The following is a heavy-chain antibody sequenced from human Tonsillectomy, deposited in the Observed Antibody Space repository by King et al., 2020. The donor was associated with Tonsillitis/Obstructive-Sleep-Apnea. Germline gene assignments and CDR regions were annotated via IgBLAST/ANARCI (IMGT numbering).Heavy chain of an antibody. J-gene: IGHJ4*02. CDR2: INTENYI. Sequence: VQLVESGGGLVKPGGSLRLSCAASGFAFSSYSMSWVRQAPGKGLEWVSTINTENYIYYAGSVKGRLTISSDNAKNSLYLQMDSLGAEYTAFYYCARDSSGWSRDYWGQGTLVTVSS. CDR3: ARDSSGWSRDY. V-gene: IGHV3-21*01. CDR1: GFAFSSYS. D-gene: IGHD6-19*01.